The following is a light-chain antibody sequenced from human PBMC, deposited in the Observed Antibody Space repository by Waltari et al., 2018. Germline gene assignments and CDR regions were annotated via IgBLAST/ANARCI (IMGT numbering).Light chain of an antibody. V-gene: IGKV4-1*01. Sequence: DIVMTQSPDSLALSLGERATINCRSSQSVVYSSNNKNYLAWYQQKPGQPPKLLIYSASTQESRVADRFSGSVSATDFALSNSSLQTEDVAVYYCQQTYSTPLTYGGGNKAEI. J-gene: IGKJ4*01. CDR2: SAS. CDR3: QQTYSTPLT. CDR1: QSVVYSSNNKNY.